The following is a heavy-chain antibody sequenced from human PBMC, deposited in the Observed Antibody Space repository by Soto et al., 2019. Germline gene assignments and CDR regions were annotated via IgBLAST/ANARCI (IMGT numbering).Heavy chain of an antibody. CDR2: ISSNNGAT. CDR3: SRDLKYFRGLGNWLDS. D-gene: IGHD2-2*01. Sequence: QVQLMQSGAEVKKPGASVKVSCKASGYTFVHYGISWVRQAPGQGLELMGWISSNNGATNYAPKMQRRVTMTIDTSTDTAYMDLRSLTSDDTGVYLCSRDLKYFRGLGNWLDSWGQGTLVNVSA. V-gene: IGHV1-18*04. CDR1: GYTFVHYG. J-gene: IGHJ5*01.